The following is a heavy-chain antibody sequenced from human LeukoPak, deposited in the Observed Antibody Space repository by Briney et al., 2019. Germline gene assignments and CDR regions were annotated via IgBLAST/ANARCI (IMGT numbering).Heavy chain of an antibody. D-gene: IGHD3-22*01. J-gene: IGHJ3*02. CDR3: ARVPYYYDSSGAFDI. CDR2: ISSSSSTI. V-gene: IGHV3-48*04. CDR1: GFTFSSYS. Sequence: SGGSLRLSCAASGFTFSSYSMNWVRQAPGKGLEWVSYISSSSSTIYYADSVKGRFTISRDNAKNSLYLQMNSLRAEDTAVYYCARVPYYYDSSGAFDIWGQGTMVTVSS.